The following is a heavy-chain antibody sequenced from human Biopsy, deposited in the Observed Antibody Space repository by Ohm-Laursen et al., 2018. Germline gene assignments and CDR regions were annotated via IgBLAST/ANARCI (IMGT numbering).Heavy chain of an antibody. CDR3: AADADGYYTEFDY. CDR1: GGTFSNYA. V-gene: IGHV1-69*04. Sequence: SSVKVSCKASGGTFSNYAISWVRQAPGQGLEWVGRIVPILGHLNYAQRFQGRVSIAADKSTTYVYMELSRLTSGDTAVYYCAADADGYYTEFDYWGPGTLVTVSS. CDR2: IVPILGHL. J-gene: IGHJ4*02. D-gene: IGHD3-3*01.